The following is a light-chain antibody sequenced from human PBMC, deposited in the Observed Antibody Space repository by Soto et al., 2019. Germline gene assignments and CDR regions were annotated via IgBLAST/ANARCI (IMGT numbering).Light chain of an antibody. CDR3: AAWDDSLSVV. V-gene: IGLV1-47*01. CDR1: SSNIESNY. Sequence: QSVLTQPPSASGTPGQRVTISCSGSSSNIESNYVYWYQQLPGTAPKLLIYRNNQRPSGVPDRFSGSKSGTSASLAISGLRSEDEADYYCAAWDDSLSVVFGGGTKVTVL. CDR2: RNN. J-gene: IGLJ2*01.